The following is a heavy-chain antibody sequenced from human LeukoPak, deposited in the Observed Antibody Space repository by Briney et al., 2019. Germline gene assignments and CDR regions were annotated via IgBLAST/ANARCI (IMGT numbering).Heavy chain of an antibody. CDR2: IRYDGSNK. J-gene: IGHJ4*02. CDR3: AKDLIGYSSSWPFDY. V-gene: IGHV3-30*02. CDR1: GFTFSSYG. Sequence: GGSLRLSCAASGFTFSSYGMHWVRQAPGKGLEWVAFIRYDGSNKYYADSVKGRFTISRDNSKNTLYLQMNSLRAEDTAVYYCAKDLIGYSSSWPFDYWGQGTLVTVSS. D-gene: IGHD6-13*01.